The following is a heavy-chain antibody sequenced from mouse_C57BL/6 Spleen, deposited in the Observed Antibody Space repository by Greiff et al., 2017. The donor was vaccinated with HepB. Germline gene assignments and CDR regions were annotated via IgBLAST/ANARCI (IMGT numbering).Heavy chain of an antibody. CDR2: IDPSDSYT. CDR3: ARRGSNYRYFDY. V-gene: IGHV1-69*01. Sequence: QVQLQQPGAELVMPGASVKLSCKASGYTFTSYWMHWVKQRPGQGLEWIGEIDPSDSYTNYNQKFKGKSTLTVDKSSSTAYMQLSSLTSEDSAVYYCARRGSNYRYFDYWGQGTTLTVSS. CDR1: GYTFTSYW. D-gene: IGHD2-5*01. J-gene: IGHJ2*01.